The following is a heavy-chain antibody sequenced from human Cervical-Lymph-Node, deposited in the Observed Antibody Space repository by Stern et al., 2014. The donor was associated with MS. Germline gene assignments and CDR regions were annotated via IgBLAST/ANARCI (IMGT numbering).Heavy chain of an antibody. Sequence: QITLKESGPALVKPTQTLTLTCTFSGFSLTTSGMCVSWIRQPPGKALEWLARLDWGDDKYYSTSLKTRLTISKDTSKNQVVLTMTNVDPVDTATYYCARTRVTLVRGVVRGSFFDYWGQGALVTVSS. J-gene: IGHJ4*02. CDR1: GFSLTTSGMC. D-gene: IGHD3-10*01. V-gene: IGHV2-70*15. CDR3: ARTRVTLVRGVVRGSFFDY. CDR2: LDWGDDK.